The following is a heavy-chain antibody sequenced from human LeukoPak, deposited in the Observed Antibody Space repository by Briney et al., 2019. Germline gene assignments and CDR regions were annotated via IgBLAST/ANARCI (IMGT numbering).Heavy chain of an antibody. D-gene: IGHD6-13*01. J-gene: IGHJ4*02. CDR2: ISAYNGNT. CDR3: ARDTWYGRAFDY. Sequence: ASVKVSCKASGYTLTSYGISWVRQAPGQGLEWMGWISAYNGNTNYAQKLQGRVTKTTDTSTSTAYMELRSLRSDDTAVYYCARDTWYGRAFDYWGQGTLVTVSS. CDR1: GYTLTSYG. V-gene: IGHV1-18*04.